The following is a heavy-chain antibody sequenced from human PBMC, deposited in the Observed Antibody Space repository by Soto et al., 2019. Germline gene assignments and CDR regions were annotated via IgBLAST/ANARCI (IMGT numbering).Heavy chain of an antibody. CDR2: INPGYPAGRST. J-gene: IGHJ6*02. V-gene: IGHV1-46*01. D-gene: IGHD1-26*01. Sequence: QVQLVQSGAEVKKPGASVKVSCKASGYTLTTFFMHWVRQAPGQGLEWMGLINPGYPAGRSTTDAQKFQGRVTTTTDTTTSTVYMELSRLRSNDTAVYYCARKAIVAGATTGMDVWGQGTTVTVSS. CDR1: GYTLTTFF. CDR3: ARKAIVAGATTGMDV.